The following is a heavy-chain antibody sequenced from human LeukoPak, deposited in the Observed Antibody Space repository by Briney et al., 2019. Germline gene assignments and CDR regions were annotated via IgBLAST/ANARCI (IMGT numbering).Heavy chain of an antibody. CDR1: GGTFSSYA. CDR3: AASLYYDFWSGRRALDY. V-gene: IGHV1-69*13. D-gene: IGHD3-3*01. CDR2: IIPIFGTA. Sequence: SVKVSCKASGGTFSSYAISWVRQAPGQGLEWMGGIIPIFGTANYAQKFQGRVTITADESTSTAYMELSSLRSEDTAVYYCAASLYYDFWSGRRALDYWGQGTLVTVSS. J-gene: IGHJ4*02.